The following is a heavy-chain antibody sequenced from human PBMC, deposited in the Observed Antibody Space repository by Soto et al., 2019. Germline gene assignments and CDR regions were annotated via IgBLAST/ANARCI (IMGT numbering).Heavy chain of an antibody. J-gene: IGHJ6*03. CDR1: GFTFSSYD. Sequence: PGGSLRLSCAASGFTFSSYDMHWVRQATGKGLEWVSAIGTAGDTYYPGSVKGRFTISRENAKNSLYLQMNSLRAGDTAVYYCARDVRDTMVRGVSSYYYYYMDVWGKGTTVTVSS. V-gene: IGHV3-13*01. D-gene: IGHD3-10*01. CDR3: ARDVRDTMVRGVSSYYYYYMDV. CDR2: IGTAGDT.